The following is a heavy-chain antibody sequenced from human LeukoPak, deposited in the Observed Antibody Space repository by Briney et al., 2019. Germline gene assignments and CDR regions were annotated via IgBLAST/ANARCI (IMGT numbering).Heavy chain of an antibody. CDR1: GFTFSSYA. D-gene: IGHD3-10*01. J-gene: IGHJ4*02. CDR2: ISGSGGST. CDR3: AISATYYYGSENERPEHQLDY. V-gene: IGHV3-23*01. Sequence: GGSLRLSCAASGFTFSSYAMSWVRQAPGKGLEWVSAISGSGGSTYYADSVKGRFTISRDNSKNTLYLQMNSLRAEDTAVYYCAISATYYYGSENERPEHQLDYWGQGTLVTVSS.